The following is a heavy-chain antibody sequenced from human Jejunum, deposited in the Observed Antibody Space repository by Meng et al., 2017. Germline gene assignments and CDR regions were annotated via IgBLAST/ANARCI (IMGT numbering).Heavy chain of an antibody. CDR3: ASYDLFTGFGFDY. J-gene: IGHJ4*02. V-gene: IGHV4-30-4*01. Sequence: QLHLQESGPGLVKPSETLSLSCTVSGGSISSGDYYWSWIRQPPGKGLEWIGYIYYSGNTYYNPSLKSRVTISVDTPKNQFSLKLSSVTAADTAVYYCASYDLFTGFGFDYWGQGTLVTVSS. CDR1: GGSISSGDYY. CDR2: IYYSGNT. D-gene: IGHD3-9*01.